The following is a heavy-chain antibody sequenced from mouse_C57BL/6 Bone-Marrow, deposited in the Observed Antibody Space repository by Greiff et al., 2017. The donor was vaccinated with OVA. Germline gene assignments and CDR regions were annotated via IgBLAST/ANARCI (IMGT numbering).Heavy chain of an antibody. Sequence: EVQLHQSGPELVKPGASVKIPCKASGYTFTDYNMDWVKQSHGKSLEWIGDITPNNGGTIYNQKFKGKATLTVDTSSSTAYMELRSMTSEDTAVYYCARREGLRRGYYAMDCWGQGTSVTVSS. J-gene: IGHJ4*01. D-gene: IGHD2-4*01. CDR3: ARREGLRRGYYAMDC. V-gene: IGHV1-18*01. CDR1: GYTFTDYN. CDR2: ITPNNGGT.